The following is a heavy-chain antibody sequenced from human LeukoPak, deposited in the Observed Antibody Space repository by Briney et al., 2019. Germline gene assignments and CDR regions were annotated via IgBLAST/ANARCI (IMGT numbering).Heavy chain of an antibody. Sequence: SQTLSLTCAISGDSVSSSSAAWNWIRQSPSRGLEWLGRTYYKSKWYNDYAVSVKSRITINPDTSKNQFSLQLNSVTPEDSAMYYCARIARTAIPVWGQGTLVTVSS. CDR2: TYYKSKWYN. CDR1: GDSVSSSSAA. D-gene: IGHD2-21*02. CDR3: ARIARTAIPV. J-gene: IGHJ4*02. V-gene: IGHV6-1*01.